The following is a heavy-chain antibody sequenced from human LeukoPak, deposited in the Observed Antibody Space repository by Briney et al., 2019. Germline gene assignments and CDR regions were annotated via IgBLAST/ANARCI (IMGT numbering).Heavy chain of an antibody. J-gene: IGHJ5*02. CDR3: ARGEYCSSIDCYPGGFHHTWIDP. V-gene: IGHV1-2*06. CDR2: INPNSGGT. Sequence: ASVKVSCKASGYTFTGYYMHWVRQAPGQGLEWMGRINPNSGGTNYAQKFQGRVTMTRDTSISTAYMELSRLRSDDTAVYYCARGEYCSSIDCYPGGFHHTWIDPWGQGTLVTVSS. CDR1: GYTFTGYY. D-gene: IGHD2-2*01.